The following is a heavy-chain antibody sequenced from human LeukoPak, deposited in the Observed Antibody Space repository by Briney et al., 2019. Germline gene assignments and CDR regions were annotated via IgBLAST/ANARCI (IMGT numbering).Heavy chain of an antibody. CDR1: GYSISSGYY. CDR2: IYHSGST. J-gene: IGHJ4*02. D-gene: IGHD3-22*01. V-gene: IGHV4-38-2*01. CDR3: ARGPDSSGYLGY. Sequence: SETLSLTCAASGYSISSGYYWGWIRQPPGKGLEWIGSIYHSGSTYYNPSLKSRVTISVDTSKNQFSLKLSSVTAADTAVYYCARGPDSSGYLGYWGQGTLVTVSS.